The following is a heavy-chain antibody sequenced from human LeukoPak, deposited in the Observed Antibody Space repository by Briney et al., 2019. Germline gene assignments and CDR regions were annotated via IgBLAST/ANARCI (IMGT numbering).Heavy chain of an antibody. Sequence: PSETLSLTCTVSGFSISSYYWGWIRQPAGKGLEWIGRIYTSGSTYYNPSLRSRVTMSVDASKNQFSLKLTSVPAADTAVYYCARESTIVGITTGDAFDIWGQGKMVTVSS. D-gene: IGHD1-26*01. CDR2: IYTSGST. V-gene: IGHV4-4*07. CDR1: GFSISSYY. J-gene: IGHJ3*02. CDR3: ARESTIVGITTGDAFDI.